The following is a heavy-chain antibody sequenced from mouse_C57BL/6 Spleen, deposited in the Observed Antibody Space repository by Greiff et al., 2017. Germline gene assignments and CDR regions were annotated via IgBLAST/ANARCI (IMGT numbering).Heavy chain of an antibody. V-gene: IGHV5-17*01. Sequence: EVMLVESGGGLVKPGASLKLSCAASGFTFSDYGMHWVRQAPEKGLEWVAYISSGSSTIYYADTVKGRFTISRDNAKNTLFLQMTSLRSEATALYYSAREGYSNFAWFACWGQRTLVTVSA. CDR2: ISSGSSTI. CDR1: GFTFSDYG. CDR3: AREGYSNFAWFAC. J-gene: IGHJ3*01. D-gene: IGHD2-5*01.